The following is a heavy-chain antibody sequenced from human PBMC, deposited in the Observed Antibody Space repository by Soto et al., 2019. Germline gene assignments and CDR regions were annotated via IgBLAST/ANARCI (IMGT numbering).Heavy chain of an antibody. CDR2: IYYSGST. CDR3: ARDRGGTWDFDY. CDR1: GGSISSGGYY. Sequence: SETLSLTCTVSGGSISSGGYYWSWIRQHPGKGLEWIGYIYYSGSTYYNPSLKSRVTISVDTSKNQFSLKLSSVTAADTAVYYCARDRGGTWDFDYWGQGTLVTVSS. V-gene: IGHV4-31*03. D-gene: IGHD1-1*01. J-gene: IGHJ4*02.